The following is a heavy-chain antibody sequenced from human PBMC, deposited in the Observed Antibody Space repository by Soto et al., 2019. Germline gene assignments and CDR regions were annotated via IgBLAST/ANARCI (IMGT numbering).Heavy chain of an antibody. Sequence: GGSLRLSCAASGFTFSSYGMHWVRQAPGKGLEWVAVISYDGSNKYYADSVKGRFTISRDNSKNTLYLQMNSLRAEDTAVYYCAKDRYGSVEYYYYGMDVWGQGTTVTVSS. V-gene: IGHV3-30*18. CDR2: ISYDGSNK. D-gene: IGHD3-10*01. CDR1: GFTFSSYG. J-gene: IGHJ6*02. CDR3: AKDRYGSVEYYYYGMDV.